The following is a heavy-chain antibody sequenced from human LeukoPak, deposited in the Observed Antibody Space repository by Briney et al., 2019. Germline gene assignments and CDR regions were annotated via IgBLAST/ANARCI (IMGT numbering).Heavy chain of an antibody. CDR3: ARGVSGYSSSWTPRVRFDP. V-gene: IGHV1-18*01. D-gene: IGHD6-13*01. CDR2: ISAYNGNT. CDR1: GYTFTSYG. J-gene: IGHJ5*02. Sequence: ASVKVSCKASGYTFTSYGISWVRQAPGQGLEWMGWISAYNGNTNYAQKLQGRVTMTTDTSTSTAYMELRSLRSDDTAVYYCARGVSGYSSSWTPRVRFDPWGQGTLVTVSS.